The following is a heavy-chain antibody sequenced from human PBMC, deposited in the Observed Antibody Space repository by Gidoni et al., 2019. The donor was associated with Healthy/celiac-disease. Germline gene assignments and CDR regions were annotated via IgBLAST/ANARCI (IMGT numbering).Heavy chain of an antibody. Sequence: QVQLQESGPGLVKPSQTLSLTCTVSGGSISSGSYYWSWIRQPAWKGLEWIGRIYTSGSTNYNPSLKSRVTISVDTSKNQFSLKLSSVTAADTAVYYCAREPNWNYAPLFDYWGQGTLVTVSS. CDR3: AREPNWNYAPLFDY. CDR1: GGSISSGSYY. CDR2: IYTSGST. D-gene: IGHD1-7*01. V-gene: IGHV4-61*02. J-gene: IGHJ4*02.